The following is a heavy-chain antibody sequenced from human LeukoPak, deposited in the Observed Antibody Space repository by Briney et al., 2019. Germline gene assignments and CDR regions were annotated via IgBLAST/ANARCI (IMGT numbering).Heavy chain of an antibody. D-gene: IGHD4-17*01. CDR3: ASVGDYALTTYYYYMDV. J-gene: IGHJ6*03. CDR1: GYTFTGYY. Sequence: PGASVKVSCTASGYTFTGYYMHWVRQAPGQGLEWMGWINPNSGGTNYAQKFQGRVTMTRDTSISTAYMELSRLRSDDTAVYYCASVGDYALTTYYYYMDVWGKGTTVTVSS. V-gene: IGHV1-2*02. CDR2: INPNSGGT.